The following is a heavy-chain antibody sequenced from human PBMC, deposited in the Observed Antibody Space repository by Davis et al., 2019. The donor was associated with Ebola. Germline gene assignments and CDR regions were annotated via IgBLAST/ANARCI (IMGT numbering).Heavy chain of an antibody. V-gene: IGHV4-39*01. CDR1: GGSFSSYY. CDR3: ATVGEVAGGMLYYYYGMDV. D-gene: IGHD1-14*01. J-gene: IGHJ6*02. CDR2: IYYSGST. Sequence: SETLSLTCAVYGGSFSSYYWGWIRQPPGKGLEWIGSIYYSGSTYYNPSLKSRVTISVDTSKNQFSLKLSSVTAADTAVYYCATVGEVAGGMLYYYYGMDVWGQGTTVTVSS.